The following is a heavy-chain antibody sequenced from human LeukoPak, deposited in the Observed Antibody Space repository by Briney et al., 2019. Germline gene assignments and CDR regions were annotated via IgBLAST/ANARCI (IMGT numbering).Heavy chain of an antibody. CDR3: AAALVVGDAFDI. CDR2: IVVGSGNT. Sequence: SVKVSCKASGFTFTSSAVQWVRQARGQRLEWIGWIVVGSGNTNYAQKFQERVTITRDMSTSTAYMELSSLRSEDTAVYYCAAALVVGDAFDIWGQGTMVTVSS. CDR1: GFTFTSSA. J-gene: IGHJ3*02. V-gene: IGHV1-58*01. D-gene: IGHD2-15*01.